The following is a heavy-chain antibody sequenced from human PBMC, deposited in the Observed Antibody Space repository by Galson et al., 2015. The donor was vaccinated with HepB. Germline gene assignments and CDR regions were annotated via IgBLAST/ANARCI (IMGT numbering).Heavy chain of an antibody. CDR3: AKEGSAYYYGSGSKRYYFDY. Sequence: SLRLSCAASGFTFSSYAMSWVRQAPGKGLEWVSAISGSGGSTYYADSVKGRFTISRDNSKNTLYLQMNSLRAEDTAVYYCAKEGSAYYYGSGSKRYYFDYWGQGTLVTVSS. V-gene: IGHV3-23*01. J-gene: IGHJ4*02. CDR2: ISGSGGST. D-gene: IGHD3-10*01. CDR1: GFTFSSYA.